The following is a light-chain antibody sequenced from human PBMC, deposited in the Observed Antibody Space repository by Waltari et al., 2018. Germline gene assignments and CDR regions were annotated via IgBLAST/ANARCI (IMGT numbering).Light chain of an antibody. Sequence: QSVLTQPPSVSGAPGQRVTISCTGSSSNIGAGYDVHWYQQLPGTAPNLLIHVDSGRPAGVPYRFSGSRSGPSASPAITGRQAEDGADYYCQCYDNSLGGVVVFGGGTKLTVL. CDR3: QCYDNSLGGVVV. J-gene: IGLJ2*01. CDR2: VDS. V-gene: IGLV1-40*01. CDR1: SSNIGAGYD.